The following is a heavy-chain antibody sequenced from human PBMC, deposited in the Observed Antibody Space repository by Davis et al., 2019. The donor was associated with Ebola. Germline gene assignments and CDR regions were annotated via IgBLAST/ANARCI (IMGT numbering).Heavy chain of an antibody. CDR3: AKSPKYSSSWYAGPFDY. D-gene: IGHD6-13*01. J-gene: IGHJ4*02. V-gene: IGHV3-23*01. CDR1: GFTFSSYA. CDR2: ISGSGGST. Sequence: GESLKIPCAASGFTFSSYAMSWVRQAPGKGLEWVSAISGSGGSTYYADSVKGRFTISRDNSKNTLYLQMNSLRAEDTAVYYCAKSPKYSSSWYAGPFDYWGQGTLVTVSS.